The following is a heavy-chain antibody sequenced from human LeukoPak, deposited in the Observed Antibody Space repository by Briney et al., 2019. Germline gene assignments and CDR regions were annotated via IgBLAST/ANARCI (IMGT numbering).Heavy chain of an antibody. D-gene: IGHD3-10*01. V-gene: IGHV3-30*02. CDR3: AKESVGFYGSGIYLDY. J-gene: IGHJ4*02. CDR2: IHYDGSNK. Sequence: GGSLRLSCAASGFTFSGYGMHWVRQAPNKGLEWVAFIHYDGSNKYYADSVKGRFTISRDNSKNTLYLQMNSLRAEDTAVYYCAKESVGFYGSGIYLDYWGQGTLVTVSS. CDR1: GFTFSGYG.